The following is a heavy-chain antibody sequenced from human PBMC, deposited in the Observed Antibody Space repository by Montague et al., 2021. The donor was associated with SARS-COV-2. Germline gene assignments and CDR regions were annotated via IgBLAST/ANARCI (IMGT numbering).Heavy chain of an antibody. CDR1: GDSIKNYY. V-gene: IGHV3-15*05. D-gene: IGHD2-21*01. CDR3: ITDGIVVGN. J-gene: IGHJ4*02. CDR2: IKTETEGGTT. Sequence: ETLSLTCNVSGDSIKNYYWSWIRQSPGKGLEWVGRIKTETEGGTTDFAAPVKGRFTISRDDSKNTLHLQMNSLKVEDTAVYYCITDGIVVGNWGQGTLVTVSS.